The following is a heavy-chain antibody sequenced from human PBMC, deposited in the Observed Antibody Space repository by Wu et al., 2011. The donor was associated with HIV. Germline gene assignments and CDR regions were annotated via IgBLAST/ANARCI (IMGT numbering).Heavy chain of an antibody. J-gene: IGHJ4*02. V-gene: IGHV1-46*01. D-gene: IGHD5-18*01. Sequence: QVQLVQSGAEVKRPGASVRISCKSSGYAFTLYYMHWVRQASGQGLEWMGIINPGGGTSSHAQKFQGRLTMTSDTSTSTVYMELTGLTSDDAAVYYCARESPGYSYGIWAAAGSFDYWGQGTLVSVSS. CDR3: ARESPGYSYGIWAAAGSFDY. CDR2: INPGGGTS. CDR1: GYAFTLYY.